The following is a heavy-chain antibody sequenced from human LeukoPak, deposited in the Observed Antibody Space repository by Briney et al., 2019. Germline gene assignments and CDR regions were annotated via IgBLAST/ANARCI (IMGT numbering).Heavy chain of an antibody. J-gene: IGHJ4*02. CDR1: GYTFTGYY. Sequence: ASVKVSCKASGYTFTGYYMHWVRQAPGQGLEWMGWINPNSGGTNYAQKFQGRVTMTRDTSISTAYMELSRLRSDDTAVYYCARENPNDSSGYFFGGPWDYWGQGTLVTVSS. CDR3: ARENPNDSSGYFFGGPWDY. D-gene: IGHD3-22*01. V-gene: IGHV1-2*02. CDR2: INPNSGGT.